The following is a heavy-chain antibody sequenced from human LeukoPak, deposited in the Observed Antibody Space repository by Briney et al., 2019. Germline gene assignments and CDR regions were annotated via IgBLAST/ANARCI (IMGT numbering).Heavy chain of an antibody. J-gene: IGHJ6*03. V-gene: IGHV4-39*01. CDR3: ARRGPWSGGYYFMDV. CDR2: IYHSGST. CDR1: GGSIRSTSYY. Sequence: SETLSLTCTISGGSIRSTSYYWGWIRQPPGKGLEWIGRIYHSGSTYYNPSLKSRVTISVDTSKNQFSLKLRSVTAADTAIYYCARRGPWSGGYYFMDVWGKGTTVTVSS. D-gene: IGHD1-26*01.